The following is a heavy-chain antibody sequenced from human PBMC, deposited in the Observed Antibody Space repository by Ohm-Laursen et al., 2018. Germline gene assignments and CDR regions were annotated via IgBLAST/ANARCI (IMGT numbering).Heavy chain of an antibody. V-gene: IGHV1-2*02. J-gene: IGHJ6*01. Sequence: ASVKVSCKASGYTFTGYYMHWVRQAPGQGLEWMGWINPNSGGTNYAQKFQGRVTMTRDTSISTAYMELSGLRSDDTAVYYCARDSYCSSTSCKNRGYYYYGMDVWGQGTTVTVSS. D-gene: IGHD2-2*01. CDR1: GYTFTGYY. CDR3: ARDSYCSSTSCKNRGYYYYGMDV. CDR2: INPNSGGT.